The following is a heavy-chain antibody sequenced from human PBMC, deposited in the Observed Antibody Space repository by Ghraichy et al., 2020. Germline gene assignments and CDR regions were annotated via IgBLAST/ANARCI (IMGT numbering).Heavy chain of an antibody. J-gene: IGHJ6*02. CDR3: AKDGRGWYGPYEYGMDV. V-gene: IGHV3-30*18. CDR2: ISHDGSNK. Sequence: GESLNISCAASRFTFKTYGMHWVRQAPGRGLEWVAIISHDGSNKDYADSVKGRFTISRDNSKNTLYLQMNSLRTEDTAVYYCAKDGRGWYGPYEYGMDVWGQGTTVTVSS. CDR1: RFTFKTYG. D-gene: IGHD6-19*01.